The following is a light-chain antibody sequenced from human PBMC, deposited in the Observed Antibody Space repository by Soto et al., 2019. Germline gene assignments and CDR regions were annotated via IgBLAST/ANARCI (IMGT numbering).Light chain of an antibody. J-gene: IGKJ4*01. Sequence: EIVMTQSPATLSVSPGERATLSCRASQTIGSNLAWYQQKPGQAPRLLIYGASTRATGIPARFSGSGSGTEFTLTISSLQSADFAVYYCQQYNNWPPLTFGGGTQVEIK. CDR2: GAS. V-gene: IGKV3-15*01. CDR1: QTIGSN. CDR3: QQYNNWPPLT.